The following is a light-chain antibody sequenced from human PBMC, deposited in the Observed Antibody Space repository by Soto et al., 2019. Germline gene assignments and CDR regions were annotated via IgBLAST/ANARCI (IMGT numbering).Light chain of an antibody. CDR3: SSYTRSSTLII. CDR2: EVS. J-gene: IGLJ1*01. CDR1: SSDVGGYNY. Sequence: QSALTQPASVSGSPGQSITISCTGTSSDVGGYNYVSWYQQHPGKAPKLMIYEVSNRPSGVSNRFSGSKSGNTASLTISGLQADDEADYYCSSYTRSSTLIIFGSGTKLTVL. V-gene: IGLV2-14*01.